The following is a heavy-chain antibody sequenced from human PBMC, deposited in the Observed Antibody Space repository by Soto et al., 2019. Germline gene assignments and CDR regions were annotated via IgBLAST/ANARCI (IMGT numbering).Heavy chain of an antibody. D-gene: IGHD6-13*01. V-gene: IGHV4-4*07. CDR2: IYASGNT. J-gene: IGHJ4*02. Sequence: QVQLQESGPGLVKPSETLSLTCTVSGASISNYYWSWIRQPAGKGLEWIGRIYASGNTKYNPSLTSRVTMSVDTSKNQFSLTLNSVTAADTAVYYCARESRSAAGTVEYWGQGTLVTVSS. CDR1: GASISNYY. CDR3: ARESRSAAGTVEY.